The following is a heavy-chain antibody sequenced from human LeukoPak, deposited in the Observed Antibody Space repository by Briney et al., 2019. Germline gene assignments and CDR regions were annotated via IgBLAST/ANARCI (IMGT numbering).Heavy chain of an antibody. V-gene: IGHV3-23*01. D-gene: IGHD3-22*01. CDR1: GFTFTIYA. Sequence: PRRSLRPSCAASGFTFTIYAMGWVRQAPGEGLEWVSAISGSGGSTYYADSVKRRFTISRDNSKNTLYLQMNSRRAEDTAVYYCAKEPLSDSSGYYYEDDYWGQGTLVTVSS. CDR3: AKEPLSDSSGYYYEDDY. J-gene: IGHJ4*02. CDR2: ISGSGGST.